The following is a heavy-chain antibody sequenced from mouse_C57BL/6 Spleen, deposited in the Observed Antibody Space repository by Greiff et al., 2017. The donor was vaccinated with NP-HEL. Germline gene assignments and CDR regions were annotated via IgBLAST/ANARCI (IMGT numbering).Heavy chain of an antibody. CDR1: GYTFTSYW. Sequence: QVQLKQSGAELVRPGSSVKLSCKASGYTFTSYWMHWVKQRPIQGLEWIGNIDPSDSDTNYNQKFKDKATFTADKSSSTAYMQLSSLTSEDAAVYYCAGSGYYGGSYVDYAMDYWGQGTSVTVSS. J-gene: IGHJ4*01. D-gene: IGHD1-1*01. CDR2: IDPSDSDT. CDR3: AGSGYYGGSYVDYAMDY. V-gene: IGHV1-52*01.